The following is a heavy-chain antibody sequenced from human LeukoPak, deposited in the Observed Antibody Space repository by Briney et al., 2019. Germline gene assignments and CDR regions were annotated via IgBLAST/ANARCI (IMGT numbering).Heavy chain of an antibody. V-gene: IGHV3-11*01. Sequence: PGGSLRLSCAASGFTFSDYYMSWIRQAPGKELEWVSYISSSGSTIYYADSVKGRFTISRNNAKNSLYLQMNSLRAEDTAVYYCARGDGYNSYYFDYWGQGTLVTVSS. CDR1: GFTFSDYY. D-gene: IGHD5-24*01. CDR2: ISSSGSTI. J-gene: IGHJ4*02. CDR3: ARGDGYNSYYFDY.